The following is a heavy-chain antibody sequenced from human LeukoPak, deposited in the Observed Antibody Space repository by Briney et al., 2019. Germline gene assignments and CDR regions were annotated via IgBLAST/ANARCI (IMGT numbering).Heavy chain of an antibody. Sequence: PSETLSLTCAVYGGSFRGYYWSWIRQPPGKGLEWIGEINHSGSTNYNPSLKSRVTISVDTSKNQCSLKLSSVTAADTAVYYCARGRRYFDYWGQGNLVTVSS. V-gene: IGHV4-34*01. J-gene: IGHJ4*02. CDR1: GGSFRGYY. CDR3: ARGRRYFDY. CDR2: INHSGST.